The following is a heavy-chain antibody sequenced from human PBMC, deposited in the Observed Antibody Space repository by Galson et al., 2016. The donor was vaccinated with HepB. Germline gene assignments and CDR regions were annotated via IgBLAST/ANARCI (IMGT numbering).Heavy chain of an antibody. J-gene: IGHJ3*02. CDR3: AREGYSSGHCGAFDI. Sequence: SLRLSCATSGFTFTDYPMTWVRQAPGKGQEWVSTVGTGHFTHYADSVKGRFIVSRDNSENTLYLQMNSLRADDTALYFCAREGYSSGHCGAFDIWGRGTVVAVSS. V-gene: IGHV3-23*01. CDR1: GFTFTDYP. D-gene: IGHD6-19*01. CDR2: VGTGHFT.